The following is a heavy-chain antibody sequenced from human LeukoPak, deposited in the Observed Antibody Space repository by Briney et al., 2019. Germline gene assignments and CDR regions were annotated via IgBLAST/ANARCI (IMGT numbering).Heavy chain of an antibody. J-gene: IGHJ5*02. V-gene: IGHV1-69*13. CDR3: ARDLLNYYGSGSYYREVNWFDP. D-gene: IGHD3-10*01. CDR1: GYTFTGYY. Sequence: ASVKVSCKASGYTFTGYYMHWVRQAPGQGLEWMGGIIPIFGTANYAQKFQGRVTITADESTSTAYMELSSLRSEDTAVYYCARDLLNYYGSGSYYREVNWFDPWGQGTLVTVSS. CDR2: IIPIFGTA.